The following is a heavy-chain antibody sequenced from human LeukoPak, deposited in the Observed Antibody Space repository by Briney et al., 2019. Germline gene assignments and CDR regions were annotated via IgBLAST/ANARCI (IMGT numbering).Heavy chain of an antibody. Sequence: GGSLRLSCAASGFTFSSYAMSWVRQAPGKGLEWVSAISGSGGSTYYADSVKGRFTISRDNSKNTLYLQMNSLRAEDTAVYYCAKDTLKWLRFRAFDYWGQETLVTVSS. CDR1: GFTFSSYA. CDR3: AKDTLKWLRFRAFDY. V-gene: IGHV3-23*01. D-gene: IGHD5-12*01. CDR2: ISGSGGST. J-gene: IGHJ4*02.